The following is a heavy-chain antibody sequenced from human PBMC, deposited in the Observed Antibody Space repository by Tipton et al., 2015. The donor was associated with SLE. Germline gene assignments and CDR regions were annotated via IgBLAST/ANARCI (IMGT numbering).Heavy chain of an antibody. CDR2: INAGNGNT. CDR3: ASGMTDYYYYMDV. Sequence: QLVQSGAEVKKPGASVKVSCKASGYTFASYAMHWVRQDPGQRLEWMGWINAGNGNTKYSQKFQGRVTITRDTSASTAYMELSSLRSEDAAVYYCASGMTDYYYYMDVWGKGTTVTVSS. D-gene: IGHD1-26*01. CDR1: GYTFASYA. J-gene: IGHJ6*03. V-gene: IGHV1-3*01.